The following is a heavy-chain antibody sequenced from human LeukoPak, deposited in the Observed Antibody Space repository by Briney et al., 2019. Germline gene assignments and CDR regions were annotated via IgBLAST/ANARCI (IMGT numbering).Heavy chain of an antibody. CDR3: ARDRRYFDTGGLGGPDY. J-gene: IGHJ4*02. Sequence: NTGGSLRLSCAASGFPFSTYTMNWVRQAPGKGLERVSSISSSSSYIYYADSMKGRFTISRDNAKNSLYLQMNNLRAEDTAVYYCARDRRYFDTGGLGGPDYWGQGTLVTVSS. CDR2: ISSSSSYI. V-gene: IGHV3-21*01. D-gene: IGHD2-8*02. CDR1: GFPFSTYT.